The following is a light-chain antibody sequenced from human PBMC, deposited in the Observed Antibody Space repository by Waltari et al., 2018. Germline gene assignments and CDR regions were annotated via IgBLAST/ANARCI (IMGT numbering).Light chain of an antibody. Sequence: EIVLTQSPGTLSLSPGERATLSCRAIQRVSRALAWYQQKPGQAPRLLIYGASNRATGIPDRFSGSGSGTDFSLIISRLEPEDFAVYYCQHYVRLPVTFGQGTKVEIK. CDR3: QHYVRLPVT. J-gene: IGKJ1*01. CDR1: QRVSRA. V-gene: IGKV3-20*01. CDR2: GAS.